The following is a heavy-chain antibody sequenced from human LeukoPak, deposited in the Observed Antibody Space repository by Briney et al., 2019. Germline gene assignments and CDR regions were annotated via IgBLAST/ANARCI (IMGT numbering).Heavy chain of an antibody. CDR1: EYTFSVYH. V-gene: IGHV1-2*02. CDR3: ARARGDIVVVPAAIWFDP. J-gene: IGHJ5*02. D-gene: IGHD2-2*01. Sequence: ASVKVSCKASEYTFSVYHIHWVRLAPGQGLEWMGWIKPNNGGTNYAQKFQGRVTMTRDTSISTAYMELSRLRSDDTAVYYCARARGDIVVVPAAIWFDPWGQGTLVTVSS. CDR2: IKPNNGGT.